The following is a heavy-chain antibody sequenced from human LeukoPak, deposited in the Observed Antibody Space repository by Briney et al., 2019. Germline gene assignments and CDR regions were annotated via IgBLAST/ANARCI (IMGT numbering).Heavy chain of an antibody. CDR3: ASLAGDI. Sequence: PGGFLRLSCAASGFTVSSHYMSWVRQAPGKGLEWVSVIHCGGSTYHADSVKGRFTLSRDSSKNTVYLEMNSMRVEETAVYYCASLAGDIWGQGTMVTVSS. D-gene: IGHD6-19*01. V-gene: IGHV3-66*02. J-gene: IGHJ3*02. CDR2: IHCGGST. CDR1: GFTVSSHY.